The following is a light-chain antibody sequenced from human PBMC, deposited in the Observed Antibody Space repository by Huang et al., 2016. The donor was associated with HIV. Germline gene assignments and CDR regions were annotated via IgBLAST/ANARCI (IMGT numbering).Light chain of an antibody. CDR3: QQSYSSLLS. CDR1: QTITTY. J-gene: IGKJ4*01. CDR2: AAS. Sequence: DIQMTQSPSSLSASVGDRVIMTCRASQTITTYLNWYQQRPGKAPKLLIYAASSLQSGVPSRFSGSGSGTDFTLTISSLPPEDFATYYCQQSYSSLLSFGGGTKVAIK. V-gene: IGKV1-39*01.